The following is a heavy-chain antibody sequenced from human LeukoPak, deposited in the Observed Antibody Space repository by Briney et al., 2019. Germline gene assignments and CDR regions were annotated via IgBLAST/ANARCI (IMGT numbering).Heavy chain of an antibody. Sequence: GGSLRLSCAASGLTFSSHAVSWVRQAPGKGLEWVSTSSDDGGRTNYADSVKGRFTISRDNAKNSLYLQMNSLRAEDTAVYYCARDGIVLMVYAIKAFDYWGQGTLVTVSS. J-gene: IGHJ4*02. CDR1: GLTFSSHA. CDR3: ARDGIVLMVYAIKAFDY. D-gene: IGHD2-8*01. CDR2: SSDDGGRT. V-gene: IGHV3-23*01.